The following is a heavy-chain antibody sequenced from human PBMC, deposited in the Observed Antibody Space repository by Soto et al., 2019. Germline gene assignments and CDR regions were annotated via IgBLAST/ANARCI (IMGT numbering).Heavy chain of an antibody. D-gene: IGHD2-15*01. CDR2: IYSGGST. Sequence: GGSLRLSCAASGFTVSSNYMGWVRQAPGKGLEWVSVIYSGGSTYYADSVKGRFTISRDNSKNTLYLQMNSLRAEDTAVYYCARAGRYCSGGSCYLPYWGQGTLVTVSS. CDR1: GFTVSSNY. J-gene: IGHJ4*02. V-gene: IGHV3-53*01. CDR3: ARAGRYCSGGSCYLPY.